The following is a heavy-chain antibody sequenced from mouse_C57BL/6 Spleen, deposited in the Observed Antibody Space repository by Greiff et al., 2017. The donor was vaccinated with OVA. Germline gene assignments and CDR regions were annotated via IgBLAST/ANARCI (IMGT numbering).Heavy chain of an antibody. CDR3: ARLTDPYYNAMDY. D-gene: IGHD4-1*01. V-gene: IGHV1-55*01. CDR1: GYTFTSYW. CDR2: IYPGSGST. Sequence: VQLQQPGAELVKPGASVKMSCKASGYTFTSYWITWVKQRPGQGLEWIGDIYPGSGSTNYNEKFKSKATLTVDPSSSTASMQLSSLTSEDSAVYDCARLTDPYYNAMDYWGQGASVTVSS. J-gene: IGHJ4*01.